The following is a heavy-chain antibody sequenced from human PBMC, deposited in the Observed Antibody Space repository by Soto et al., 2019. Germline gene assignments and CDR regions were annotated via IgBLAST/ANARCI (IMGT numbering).Heavy chain of an antibody. CDR1: GFTFSSYS. V-gene: IGHV3-48*01. Sequence: GGSLRLSCAASGFTFSSYSMNWVRQAPGKGLEWVSYISSSSSTIYYADSVKGRFTISRDNAKNSLYLQMNSLRAEDTAVYYCASWIFGVVPKNDYWGQGTLVPVSS. J-gene: IGHJ4*02. CDR2: ISSSSSTI. CDR3: ASWIFGVVPKNDY. D-gene: IGHD3-3*01.